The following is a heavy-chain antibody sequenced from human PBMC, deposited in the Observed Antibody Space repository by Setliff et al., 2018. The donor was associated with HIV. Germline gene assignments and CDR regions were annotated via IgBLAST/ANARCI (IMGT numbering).Heavy chain of an antibody. V-gene: IGHV3-23*01. J-gene: IGHJ6*02. CDR3: ASTFSSSWYPEDYYYYAMDV. Sequence: GSLRLSCAASGFTFRDFALNWVRQSPGKGLEWVSSISGGGGGKTYADSVKGRFTISRDNAKNSLYLQMNSLRADDTAVYYCASTFSSSWYPEDYYYYAMDVGGQGTTVTVSS. CDR2: ISGGGGGK. CDR1: GFTFRDFA. D-gene: IGHD6-13*01.